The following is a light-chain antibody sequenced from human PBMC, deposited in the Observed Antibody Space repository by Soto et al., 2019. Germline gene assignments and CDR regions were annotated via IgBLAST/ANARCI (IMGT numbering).Light chain of an antibody. CDR1: QSVSSNH. V-gene: IGKV3-20*01. J-gene: IGKJ2*01. CDR3: QQYGSSTYT. CDR2: GAS. Sequence: EIVLTQSPDTLSLSTGERATLSCRASQSVSSNHLAWYQQKPGQAPRLIIYGASRRATGIPDRFSGSGSGTEFTLTISRLEPEDFAVYYCQQYGSSTYTLGQGTKVDI.